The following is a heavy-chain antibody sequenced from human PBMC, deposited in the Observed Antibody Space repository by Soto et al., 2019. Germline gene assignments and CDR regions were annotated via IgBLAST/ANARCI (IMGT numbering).Heavy chain of an antibody. V-gene: IGHV3-30-3*01. CDR3: ARGVGGILTMLPIDY. J-gene: IGHJ4*02. D-gene: IGHD3-10*02. CDR2: ISYDGSNK. Sequence: QVQLVESGGGVVQPGRSLRLSCAASGFTFSSYAMHWVRQAPGKGLEWVAVISYDGSNKYYADSVKGRFTISRDNSKNTRYLHMILLRGEETAGYYCARGVGGILTMLPIDYWGQGTLVTV. CDR1: GFTFSSYA.